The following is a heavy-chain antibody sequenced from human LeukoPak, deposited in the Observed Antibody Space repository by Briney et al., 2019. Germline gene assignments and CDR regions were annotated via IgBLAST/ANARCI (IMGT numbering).Heavy chain of an antibody. Sequence: SETLSLTCTVSGGSISSYYWSWIRQSPGKGLEWIGYIYYTGNTNFNPSLKSRVAISIDTSKNQFSLRLSSVTAADTAVYFCARHQWVPAFDIWGQGTMVTVSS. J-gene: IGHJ3*02. D-gene: IGHD1-26*01. CDR2: IYYTGNT. V-gene: IGHV4-59*08. CDR3: ARHQWVPAFDI. CDR1: GGSISSYY.